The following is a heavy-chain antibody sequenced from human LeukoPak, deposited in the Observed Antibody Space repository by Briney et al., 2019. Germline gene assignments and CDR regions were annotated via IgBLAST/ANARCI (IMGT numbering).Heavy chain of an antibody. V-gene: IGHV3-33*01. Sequence: PGRSLRLSCAASSGLMFSSHGMHLVRQPPGKGLGWVAVIWLDGSNEYYADSVKGRFTISRDNSKNTLYLQMNSLRAEDTAVYYCARARNNYDSSGYSALDYWGQGTLVTVSS. J-gene: IGHJ4*02. CDR2: IWLDGSNE. CDR3: ARARNNYDSSGYSALDY. CDR1: GLMFSSHG. D-gene: IGHD3-22*01.